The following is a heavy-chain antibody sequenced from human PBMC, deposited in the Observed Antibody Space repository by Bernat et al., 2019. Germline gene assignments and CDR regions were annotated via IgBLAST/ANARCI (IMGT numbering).Heavy chain of an antibody. Sequence: QVQLQQSGPGLIKPSQTLSLTCAISGDSVSSNSAAWNWIRQSPSRGLEWLGRTYYRSKWYSEYAAAVKSRISINPDTSKNQFSLQLNSVTPEDTTVYYCARDQSGIKPDFDYWGRGTLVTVSS. V-gene: IGHV6-1*01. CDR3: ARDQSGIKPDFDY. D-gene: IGHD1-1*01. CDR1: GDSVSSNSAA. J-gene: IGHJ4*02. CDR2: TYYRSKWYS.